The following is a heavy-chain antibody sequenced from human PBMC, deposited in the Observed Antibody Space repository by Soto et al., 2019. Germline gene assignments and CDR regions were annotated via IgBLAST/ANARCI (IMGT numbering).Heavy chain of an antibody. V-gene: IGHV3-21*01. CDR2: ISSSTSYI. CDR3: ARVVDYYDPYYYYGMDV. D-gene: IGHD3-22*01. CDR1: GFTFRSYS. J-gene: IGHJ6*02. Sequence: PGGSLRLSCAASGFTFRSYSMNWVRQAPGKGLERVSSISSSTSYIYYADSVKGRFTISRDNAKNSLYLQMNSLRAEDTAVYYCARVVDYYDPYYYYGMDVWGQGTTVTVSS.